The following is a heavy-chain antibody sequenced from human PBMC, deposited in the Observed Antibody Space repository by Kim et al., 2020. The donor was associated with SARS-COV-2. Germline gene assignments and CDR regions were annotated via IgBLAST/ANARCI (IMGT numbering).Heavy chain of an antibody. D-gene: IGHD2-15*01. Sequence: ASVKVSCKASGYTFTSYGISWVRQAPGQGLEWMGWISAYNGNTNYAQKLQGRVTMTTDTSTSTAYMELRSLRSDDTAVYYCARRGALGYCSGGSPSDAFDIWRQGTMVTVCS. V-gene: IGHV1-18*04. CDR1: GYTFTSYG. CDR2: ISAYNGNT. J-gene: IGHJ3*02. CDR3: ARRGALGYCSGGSPSDAFDI.